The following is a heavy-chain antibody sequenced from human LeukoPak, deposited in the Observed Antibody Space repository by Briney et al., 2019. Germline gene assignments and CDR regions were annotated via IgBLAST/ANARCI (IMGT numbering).Heavy chain of an antibody. CDR3: ASSLVGALTGWFDP. Sequence: SETLSLTCTVSGGSISSYYWSWIRQPLGKGLEWIGYIYYSGSTNYNPSLKSRVTISVDTSKNQFSLKLSSVTAADTAVYYCASSLVGALTGWFDPWGQGTLVTVSS. J-gene: IGHJ5*02. D-gene: IGHD1-26*01. V-gene: IGHV4-59*08. CDR2: IYYSGST. CDR1: GGSISSYY.